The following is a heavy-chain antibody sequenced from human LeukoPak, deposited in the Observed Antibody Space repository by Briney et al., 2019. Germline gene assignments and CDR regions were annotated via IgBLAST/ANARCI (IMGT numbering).Heavy chain of an antibody. D-gene: IGHD2-2*01. CDR2: IYSGGST. J-gene: IGHJ6*03. V-gene: IGHV3-53*01. CDR3: AKDVVVVPAAGDYMDV. Sequence: GGSLRLSCAASGFTVSSNYMSWVRQAPGKGLEWVSVIYSGGSTYYADFVKGRFTISRDNSKNTLYLQMNSLRAEDTAVYYCAKDVVVVPAAGDYMDVWGIGTTVTVSS. CDR1: GFTVSSNY.